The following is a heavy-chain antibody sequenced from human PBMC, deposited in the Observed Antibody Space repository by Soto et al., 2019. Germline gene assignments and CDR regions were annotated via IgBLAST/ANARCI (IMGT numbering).Heavy chain of an antibody. CDR2: ISYDGSNK. J-gene: IGHJ4*02. Sequence: QVQLVESGGGVVQPGRSLRLSCAASGFTFSSYAMHWVRQAPGKGLEWVAVISYDGSNKYYADSVKGRFTISRDNSKNTLYLQMNSLRAEDTAVYYCAREPYYYDSSGRGGFDYWGQGTLVTVSS. V-gene: IGHV3-30-3*01. D-gene: IGHD3-22*01. CDR3: AREPYYYDSSGRGGFDY. CDR1: GFTFSSYA.